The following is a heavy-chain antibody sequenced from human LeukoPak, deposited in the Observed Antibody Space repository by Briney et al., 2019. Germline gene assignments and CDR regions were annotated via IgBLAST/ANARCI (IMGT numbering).Heavy chain of an antibody. CDR1: GFTVSSNY. J-gene: IGHJ4*02. D-gene: IGHD5-18*01. CDR2: IYSGGST. V-gene: IGHV3-53*01. CDR3: AKDLSLTDSGYSYGVDY. Sequence: GGSLRLSCAASGFTVSSNYMSWVRQAPGKGLEWVSVIYSGGSTYYADSVKGRFTISRDNSKNTLYLQMNSLRAEDTAVYYCAKDLSLTDSGYSYGVDYWGQGTLVTVSS.